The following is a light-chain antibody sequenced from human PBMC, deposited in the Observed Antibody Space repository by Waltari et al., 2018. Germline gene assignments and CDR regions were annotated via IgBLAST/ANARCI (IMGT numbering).Light chain of an antibody. CDR1: QSVLYTHNNKNN. Sequence: DIVMTQSPDSLAVSLGERATINCKSSQSVLYTHNNKNNLAWFQQKPGQPPKLLIYWASTRESGVPDRFSGSGSGTDFSLTISSLQAEDVAVYFCQQFHSTPITFGQGTRLEI. CDR3: QQFHSTPIT. V-gene: IGKV4-1*01. CDR2: WAS. J-gene: IGKJ5*01.